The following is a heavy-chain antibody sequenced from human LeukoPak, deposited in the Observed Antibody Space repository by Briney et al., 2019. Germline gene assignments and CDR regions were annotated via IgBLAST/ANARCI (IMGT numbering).Heavy chain of an antibody. J-gene: IGHJ4*02. CDR1: GGSISGSNW. D-gene: IGHD6-19*01. CDR2: IYHSGST. V-gene: IGHV4-4*02. CDR3: SALGGSSGWYDFDY. Sequence: SGTLSLTCAVSGGSISGSNWWSWVRQPPGKGLEWIGEIYHSGSTNYNPSLKSRVTISVDKSKNQFSLKLSSVTAADTAVYYCSALGGSSGWYDFDYWGQGTLVTVSS.